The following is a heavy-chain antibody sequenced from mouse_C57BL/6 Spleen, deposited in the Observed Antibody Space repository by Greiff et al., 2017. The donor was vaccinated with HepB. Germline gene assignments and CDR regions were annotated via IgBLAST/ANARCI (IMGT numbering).Heavy chain of an antibody. CDR2: IYPSDSET. Sequence: QVQLQQPGAELVRPGSSVKLSCKASGYTFTSYWMDWVKQRPGQGLEWIGNIYPSDSETHYNQKFKDKATLTVYKSSSTAYMQLSSLTSEDSAVYYCVPSYYYGSSPFDYWGQGTTLTVSS. J-gene: IGHJ2*01. V-gene: IGHV1-61*01. D-gene: IGHD1-1*01. CDR3: VPSYYYGSSPFDY. CDR1: GYTFTSYW.